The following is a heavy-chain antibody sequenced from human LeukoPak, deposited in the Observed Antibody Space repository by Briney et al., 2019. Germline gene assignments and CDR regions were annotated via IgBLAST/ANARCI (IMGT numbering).Heavy chain of an antibody. CDR2: IYPGDSDT. D-gene: IGHD3-10*01. J-gene: IGHJ5*02. CDR3: AGLYYGSGSYYNVYAFDP. CDR1: GYSFTSYW. V-gene: IGHV5-51*01. Sequence: GESLKISCKGSGYSFTSYWIGWVRQMPGKGLEWMGIIYPGDSDTSYSPSFHGHVTISADKSSSAAYLPWSSLKASDTAMYYCAGLYYGSGSYYNVYAFDPWGQGTLVTVPS.